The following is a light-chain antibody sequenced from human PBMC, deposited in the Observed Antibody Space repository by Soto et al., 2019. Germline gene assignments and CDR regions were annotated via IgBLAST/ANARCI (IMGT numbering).Light chain of an antibody. V-gene: IGLV6-57*04. CDR2: EDN. Sequence: NFMLTQPHSVSESPGKTVTISCTRSSGSIASNYVQWYQQRPGSAPTTVIYEDNQRPSGVADRFSGSIDSSSNSASLTISGLKTEDEADYYCQSYDSSNPHVVFGGGTKLTVL. J-gene: IGLJ2*01. CDR1: SGSIASNY. CDR3: QSYDSSNPHVV.